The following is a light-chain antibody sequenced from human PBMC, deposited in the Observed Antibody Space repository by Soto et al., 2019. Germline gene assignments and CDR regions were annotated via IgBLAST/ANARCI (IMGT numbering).Light chain of an antibody. CDR2: DAY. J-gene: IGKJ1*01. CDR3: QQYNNWPRT. CDR1: QGVGST. Sequence: EIVMTQSPATLSVSPGERVTLSCRASQGVGSTLAWYRQQPGQAPRLLIYDAYIRATGVPARFSGSGSGTEFTLTINSLQSEDFAVYYCQQYNNWPRTFGQGTKVDIK. V-gene: IGKV3-15*01.